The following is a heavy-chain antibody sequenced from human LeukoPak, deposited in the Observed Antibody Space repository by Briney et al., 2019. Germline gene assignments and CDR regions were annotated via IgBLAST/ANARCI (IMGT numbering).Heavy chain of an antibody. CDR1: GYTFTSYG. J-gene: IGHJ4*02. V-gene: IGHV1-18*01. D-gene: IGHD3-3*01. CDR2: ISAYNGNT. CDR3: ARVPYDFWSGFIQHDY. Sequence: ASVKVSCKASGYTFTSYGISWVRQAPGQGLECMGWISAYNGNTNYAQKLQGRVTMTTDTSTSTAYMELRSLRSDDTAVYYCARVPYDFWSGFIQHDYWGQGTLVTVSS.